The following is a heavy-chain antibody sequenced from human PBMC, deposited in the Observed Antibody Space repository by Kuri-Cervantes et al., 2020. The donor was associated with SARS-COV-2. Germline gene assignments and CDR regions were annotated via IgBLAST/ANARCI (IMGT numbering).Heavy chain of an antibody. D-gene: IGHD1-26*01. CDR2: ISGSGGST. V-gene: IGHV3-23*01. Sequence: GGSLRLSCAASGFTFSNAWMSWVRQAPGKGLEWVSAISGSGGSTYYADSVKGRFTISRDNSQNTLFLQMDNLRAEDTATYYCAKDPWAVAVSGAFDTWGQRTMVTVSS. CDR1: GFTFSNAW. CDR3: AKDPWAVAVSGAFDT. J-gene: IGHJ3*02.